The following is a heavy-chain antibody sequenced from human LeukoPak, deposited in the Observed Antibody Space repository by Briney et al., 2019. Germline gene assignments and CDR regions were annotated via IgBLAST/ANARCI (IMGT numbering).Heavy chain of an antibody. D-gene: IGHD6-19*01. CDR1: GFTFSSHA. J-gene: IGHJ4*02. CDR3: AKSPLVSGTIYFDS. Sequence: GGSLRLSCAASGFTFSSHAMSWVRQAPGKWLEWVSSISGSGDNRNYADSVKGRFTISRDNSKSTLYLEMNSLRAEDTAIYYCAKSPLVSGTIYFDSWGQGTLLTVSS. V-gene: IGHV3-23*01. CDR2: ISGSGDNR.